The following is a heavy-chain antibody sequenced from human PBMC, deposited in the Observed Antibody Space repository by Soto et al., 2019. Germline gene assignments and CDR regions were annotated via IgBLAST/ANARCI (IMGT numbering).Heavy chain of an antibody. CDR1: GGSISSNY. D-gene: IGHD6-13*01. CDR2: VYNSGST. Sequence: SETLSLTCTVSGGSISSNYCTFIRQPPGKGLEWIVYVYNSGSTNYNPSLKSRVTISEDTSKSQFSLKVNSMTAADTAVYYCARYRREAVAGYTLDNWGQGILVTVSS. J-gene: IGHJ4*02. CDR3: ARYRREAVAGYTLDN. V-gene: IGHV4-59*01.